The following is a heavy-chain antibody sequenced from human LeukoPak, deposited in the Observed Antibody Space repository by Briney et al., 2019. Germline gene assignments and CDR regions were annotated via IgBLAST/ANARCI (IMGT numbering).Heavy chain of an antibody. J-gene: IGHJ6*03. CDR3: ARGLPKTSYYYYMDV. CDR2: ISGSGFTI. Sequence: VGSLRLSCAVSRFSLSNYSMNWGRKAPGKGLECISYISGSGFTIHYADSVKARFTISRDNAKNSLYLQMSSLRAEDTAVYYCARGLPKTSYYYYMDVWGKGTTVTVS. CDR1: RFSLSNYS. D-gene: IGHD4-11*01. V-gene: IGHV3-48*01.